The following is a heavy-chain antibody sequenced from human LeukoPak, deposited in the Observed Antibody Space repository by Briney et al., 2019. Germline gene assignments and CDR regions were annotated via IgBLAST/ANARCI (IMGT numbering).Heavy chain of an antibody. V-gene: IGHV1-2*06. CDR1: GYTFTGYY. Sequence: GASVKVSCKASGYTFTGYYMHWVRQAPGQGLEWMGRINPNSGGTNYAQKFQGRVIMTRDTSISTAYMELSRLRSDDTAVYYCASYSSGYSSFDYWGQGTLVTVSS. CDR3: ASYSSGYSSFDY. D-gene: IGHD3-22*01. CDR2: INPNSGGT. J-gene: IGHJ4*02.